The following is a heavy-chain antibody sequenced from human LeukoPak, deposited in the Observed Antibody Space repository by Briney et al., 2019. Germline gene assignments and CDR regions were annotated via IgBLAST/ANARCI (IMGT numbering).Heavy chain of an antibody. J-gene: IGHJ3*02. D-gene: IGHD4-17*01. CDR1: GGSISSGGYY. Sequence: PSETLSLTCTVSGGSISSGGYYWRWIRQHPGKGLEWIVYIYYSGSTYYNPSLKSRVTISVDTSKNQFSLKLSSVTAADTAVYYCATGNLGDYGRDAFDIWGQGTMVTVSS. V-gene: IGHV4-31*03. CDR2: IYYSGST. CDR3: ATGNLGDYGRDAFDI.